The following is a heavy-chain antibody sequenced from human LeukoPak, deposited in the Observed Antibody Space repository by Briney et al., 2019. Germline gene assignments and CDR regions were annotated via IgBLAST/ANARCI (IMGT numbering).Heavy chain of an antibody. Sequence: GGSLRLSCAASGFTFSSYAMSWVRQAPGKGLEWVSAISGSGGSTYYADSVKGRFTISRDNSKNTLYLQMNSLRVEDTAMYYCAKEDDYIWGSYRRGAFDIWGQGTVVTVSS. CDR2: ISGSGGST. CDR3: AKEDDYIWGSYRRGAFDI. D-gene: IGHD3-16*02. CDR1: GFTFSSYA. J-gene: IGHJ3*02. V-gene: IGHV3-23*01.